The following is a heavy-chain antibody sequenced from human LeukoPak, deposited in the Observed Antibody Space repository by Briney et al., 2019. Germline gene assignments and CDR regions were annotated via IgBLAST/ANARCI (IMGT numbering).Heavy chain of an antibody. V-gene: IGHV1-18*01. J-gene: IGHJ5*02. CDR2: ISAYNGNT. D-gene: IGHD2-2*01. CDR1: GYTFTSYG. CDR3: ARGPDIVVVPAARNWFDP. Sequence: GASVKVSCKASGYTFTSYGISWVRQAPGQGLEWMGWISAYNGNTNYAQKLQGRVTMTTDTSTSTAYMELRSLRSDDTAVYYCARGPDIVVVPAARNWFDPWGQGTLVTVSS.